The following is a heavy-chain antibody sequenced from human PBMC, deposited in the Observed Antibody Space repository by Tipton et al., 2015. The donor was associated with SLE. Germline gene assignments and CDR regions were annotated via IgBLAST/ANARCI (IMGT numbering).Heavy chain of an antibody. D-gene: IGHD6-19*01. Sequence: TLSLTCAVSGYSISSGYYWSWIRQSPGKGLEWIGEINHSGSTNYNPSLKSRVTISVDTSKNQFSLKLSSVTAADTAVYYCARRRYSSGWYTYWGQGTLVTVSS. CDR3: ARRRYSSGWYTY. V-gene: IGHV4-34*01. J-gene: IGHJ4*02. CDR1: GYSISSGYY. CDR2: INHSGST.